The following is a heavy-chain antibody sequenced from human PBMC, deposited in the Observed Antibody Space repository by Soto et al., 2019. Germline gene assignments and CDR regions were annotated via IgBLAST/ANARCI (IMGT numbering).Heavy chain of an antibody. D-gene: IGHD3-22*01. V-gene: IGHV3-11*01. Sequence: GGSLRLSCAVYGFSLSDYYISWIRQAPGEGLEWVSYISSSGTGVHYADSVKGRFTISKDNANNSLYLQMNSLRAEDTAVYYCARVRGDSSGSYYFDHWGQGALVTVSS. J-gene: IGHJ4*02. CDR3: ARVRGDSSGSYYFDH. CDR2: ISSSGTGV. CDR1: GFSLSDYY.